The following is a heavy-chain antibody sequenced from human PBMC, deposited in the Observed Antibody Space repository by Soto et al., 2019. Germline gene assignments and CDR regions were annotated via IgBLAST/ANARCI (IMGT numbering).Heavy chain of an antibody. CDR2: MNPNSGNT. CDR1: GYTFTSYD. CDR3: ALETRSSGWYYGAFDI. Sequence: ASVKVSCKASGYTFTSYDINWVRQATGQGLEWMGWMNPNSGNTGYAQKFQGRVTMTRNTSISTAYMELSSLRSEDTAVYYCALETRSSGWYYGAFDIWGQGTMVTVSS. V-gene: IGHV1-8*01. D-gene: IGHD6-19*01. J-gene: IGHJ3*02.